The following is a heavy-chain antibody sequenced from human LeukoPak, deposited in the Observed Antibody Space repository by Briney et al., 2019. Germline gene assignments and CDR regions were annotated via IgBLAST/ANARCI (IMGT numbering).Heavy chain of an antibody. D-gene: IGHD2-15*01. Sequence: SEPLSLTCTVSGGSISSGGYYWSWIRQHPGKGLEWIGYIYYSGSTYYNPSLKSRVTISVDTSKNQFSLKLSSVTAADTAVYYCASGSGGPSDYWGQGTLVTVSS. V-gene: IGHV4-31*03. CDR3: ASGSGGPSDY. J-gene: IGHJ4*02. CDR1: GGSISSGGYY. CDR2: IYYSGST.